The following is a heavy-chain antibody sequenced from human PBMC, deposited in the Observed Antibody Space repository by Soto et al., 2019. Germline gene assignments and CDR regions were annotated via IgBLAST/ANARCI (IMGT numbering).Heavy chain of an antibody. CDR3: ATLRVWGRWFDP. J-gene: IGHJ5*02. D-gene: IGHD7-27*01. CDR2: IYYSGST. CDR1: GGSISSSSYY. V-gene: IGHV4-39*01. Sequence: SETLSLTCTVSGGSISSSSYYWGWIRQPPGKGLEWIGSIYYSGSTYYNPSLKSRVTISVDTSKNQFSLKLSSVTAADTAVYYCATLRVWGRWFDPWGQGTLVTVSS.